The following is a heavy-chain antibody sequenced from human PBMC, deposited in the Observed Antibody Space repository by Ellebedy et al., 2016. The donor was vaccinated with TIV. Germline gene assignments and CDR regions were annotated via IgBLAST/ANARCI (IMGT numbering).Heavy chain of an antibody. D-gene: IGHD3-10*01. CDR1: GFTFHSYG. J-gene: IGHJ5*02. V-gene: IGHV3-30*02. CDR2: IRYDGSDK. Sequence: GESLKISCAASGFTFHSYGMHWVRQAPGKGLEWVTFIRYDGSDKYYADSVKGRFTGSRDNSKNTLTLQMNSLRPEDTAVYYCAKVLFAFGEFESPFDPWGQGTLVIVSS. CDR3: AKVLFAFGEFESPFDP.